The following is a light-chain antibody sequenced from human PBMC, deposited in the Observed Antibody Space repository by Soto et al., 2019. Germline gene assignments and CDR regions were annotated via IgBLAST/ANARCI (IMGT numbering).Light chain of an antibody. CDR3: QQYDRFPYT. J-gene: IGKJ2*01. CDR2: KAS. Sequence: DIQMTQSPSTLSASVGDTVTITCRASQSISNWLAWYQQKPGQARKLLIHKASTLESGVPSRFSGSGSGTEFTLTISSLQPDDFATFYCQQYDRFPYTFGQGTKLEIK. CDR1: QSISNW. V-gene: IGKV1-5*03.